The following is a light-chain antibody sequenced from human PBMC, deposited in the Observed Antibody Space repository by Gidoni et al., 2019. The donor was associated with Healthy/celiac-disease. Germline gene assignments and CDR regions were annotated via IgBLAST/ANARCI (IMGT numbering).Light chain of an antibody. CDR1: QSVSSSY. Sequence: EIVLTQSPGTLSLSPGESATLSCRASQSVSSSYLAWYQQTPGQAPRLLIYGASSRATGIPDRFSGSGSGTDFTLTISRLEPEDFAVYYCQQYGSSPLTFGPGTKVDIK. V-gene: IGKV3-20*01. CDR2: GAS. J-gene: IGKJ3*01. CDR3: QQYGSSPLT.